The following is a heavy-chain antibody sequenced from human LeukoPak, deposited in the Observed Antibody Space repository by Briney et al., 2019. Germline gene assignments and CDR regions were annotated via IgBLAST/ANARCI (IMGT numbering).Heavy chain of an antibody. D-gene: IGHD5-12*01. CDR2: ISSSSSYI. J-gene: IGHJ5*02. CDR3: ARDRGYDFDWFDP. CDR1: GFTFSSYS. Sequence: GGSLRLSCAAPGFTFSSYSMNWVRQAPGKGLEWVSSISSSSSYIYYADSVKGRFTISRDNAKNSLYLQMNSLRAEDTAVYYCARDRGYDFDWFDPWGQGTLVTVSS. V-gene: IGHV3-21*01.